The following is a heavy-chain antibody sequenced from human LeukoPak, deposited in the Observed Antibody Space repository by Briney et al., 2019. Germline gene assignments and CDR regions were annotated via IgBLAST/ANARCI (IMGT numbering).Heavy chain of an antibody. J-gene: IGHJ5*02. Sequence: ASVKVSCKASGYTFTSYAMHWVRQAPGQRLEWMGWINVGNGNTKYSQEFQGRVTMTTDTSTSTAYMELRSLRSDDTAVYYCARDPRLIVVGTPTSRWFDPWGQGTLVTVSS. V-gene: IGHV1-3*01. D-gene: IGHD3-22*01. CDR2: INVGNGNT. CDR1: GYTFTSYA. CDR3: ARDPRLIVVGTPTSRWFDP.